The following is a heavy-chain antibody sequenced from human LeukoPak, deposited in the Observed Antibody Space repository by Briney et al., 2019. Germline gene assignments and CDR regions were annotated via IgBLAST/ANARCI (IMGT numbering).Heavy chain of an antibody. Sequence: GGPLRLSCGVSGFTFSHFWMHWVRQVTGKGLVWVSRINKDGSRTSHADSVKGRFTISRDNAKNTLYLQMNSLRDDDTAIYYCARDTGDGSTAMDYWSQGTLVTVSS. J-gene: IGHJ4*02. CDR2: INKDGSRT. CDR1: GFTFSHFW. D-gene: IGHD5-24*01. V-gene: IGHV3-74*01. CDR3: ARDTGDGSTAMDY.